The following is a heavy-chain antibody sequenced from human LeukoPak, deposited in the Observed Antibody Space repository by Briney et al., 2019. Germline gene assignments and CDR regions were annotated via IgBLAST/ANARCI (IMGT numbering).Heavy chain of an antibody. Sequence: SETLSLTCAAYGGSFSGYYWSWIRQPPGKGLEWIGEINHSGSTNYNPSLKSRVTISVDTSKNQFSLKLSSVTAADTAVYYCAEGPGIFDYWGRGTLVTVSS. CDR2: INHSGST. J-gene: IGHJ4*02. CDR1: GGSFSGYY. CDR3: AEGPGIFDY. V-gene: IGHV4-34*01.